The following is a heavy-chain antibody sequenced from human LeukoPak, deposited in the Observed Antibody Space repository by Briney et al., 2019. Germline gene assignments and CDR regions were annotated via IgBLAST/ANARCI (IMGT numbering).Heavy chain of an antibody. Sequence: GGSLRLPCAASGFTFSTYAMHWVRQAPGKGLEWVSLISWDGGSTYYADSVKGRFTISRDNSKNSLYLQMNSLRAEDTALYYCAKDGVGIAARPSYYYYMDVWGKGTTVTVSS. CDR3: AKDGVGIAARPSYYYYMDV. CDR1: GFTFSTYA. D-gene: IGHD6-6*01. J-gene: IGHJ6*03. CDR2: ISWDGGST. V-gene: IGHV3-43D*03.